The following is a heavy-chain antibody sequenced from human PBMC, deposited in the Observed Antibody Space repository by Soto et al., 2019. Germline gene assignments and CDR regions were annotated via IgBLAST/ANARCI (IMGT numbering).Heavy chain of an antibody. D-gene: IGHD3-3*01. J-gene: IGHJ6*02. V-gene: IGHV1-3*01. CDR3: ARSESNYDFWSGYYTRSDYYYVMDV. Sequence: ASVKVSCKASGYTFTSYAMHWVRQAPGQRLEWMGWINAGNGNTKYSQKFQGRVTITRDTSASTAYMELSSLRSEDTAVYYCARSESNYDFWSGYYTRSDYYYVMDVWGQGTTVTVSS. CDR1: GYTFTSYA. CDR2: INAGNGNT.